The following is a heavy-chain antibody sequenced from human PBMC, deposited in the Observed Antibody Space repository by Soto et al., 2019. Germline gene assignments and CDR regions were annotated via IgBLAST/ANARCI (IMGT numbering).Heavy chain of an antibody. CDR2: ISGSGGST. V-gene: IGHV3-23*04. J-gene: IGHJ4*02. Sequence: VQLVESGGGVVQPGRSLRLSCAASGFTFSSYGMHWVRQAPGKGLEWVSAISGSGGSTYYADSVKGRFTISRDNSKNTLYLQMNSLRAEDTAVYYCAKDLLPDRIATGRGYWGQGTLVTVSS. D-gene: IGHD6-13*01. CDR3: AKDLLPDRIATGRGY. CDR1: GFTFSSYG.